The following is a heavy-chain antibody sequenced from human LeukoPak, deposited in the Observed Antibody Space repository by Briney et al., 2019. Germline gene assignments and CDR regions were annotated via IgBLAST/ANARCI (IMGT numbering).Heavy chain of an antibody. CDR1: GYTFTNYD. J-gene: IGHJ4*02. D-gene: IGHD2-2*01. CDR3: ARGRYCSSTSCSPSFYFDF. Sequence: ASVKVSCKASGYTFTNYDISWVRQAPGQGLEWMGWISAYNGNINYAQNFQGGVTMTTDTSTSTAYMELRSLRSDDTAVYYCARGRYCSSTSCSPSFYFDFWGQGTLVTVSS. CDR2: ISAYNGNI. V-gene: IGHV1-18*01.